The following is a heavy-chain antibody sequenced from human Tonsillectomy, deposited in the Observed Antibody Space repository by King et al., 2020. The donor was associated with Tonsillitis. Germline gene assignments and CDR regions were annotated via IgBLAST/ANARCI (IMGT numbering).Heavy chain of an antibody. V-gene: IGHV1-46*01. J-gene: IGHJ4*02. CDR3: ARMYYYGSGSYSPLGY. D-gene: IGHD3-10*01. CDR1: GYTFTSYY. CDR2: INPSGGST. Sequence: VQLVESGAEVKKPGASVKVSCKASGYTFTSYYMHWVRQAPGQGLEWMGIINPSGGSTSYAQKFQGRVTMTRDTSTSTVYMVLSSLRSEDTAVYYCARMYYYGSGSYSPLGYWGQGTLVTVSS.